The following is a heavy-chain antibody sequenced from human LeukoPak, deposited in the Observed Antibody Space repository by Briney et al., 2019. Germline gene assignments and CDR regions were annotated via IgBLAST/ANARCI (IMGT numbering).Heavy chain of an antibody. CDR2: ISGSGGST. D-gene: IGHD6-13*01. J-gene: IGHJ4*02. Sequence: GGSLRLSCAASGFTFSSYAMSWVRQAPGKGLEWVSAISGSGGSTYYADSVKGRFTISRDNSKSTLYLQMNSLRAEDTAVYYCAKDGVAAAGTRGDFDYWGQGTLVTVSS. V-gene: IGHV3-23*01. CDR1: GFTFSSYA. CDR3: AKDGVAAAGTRGDFDY.